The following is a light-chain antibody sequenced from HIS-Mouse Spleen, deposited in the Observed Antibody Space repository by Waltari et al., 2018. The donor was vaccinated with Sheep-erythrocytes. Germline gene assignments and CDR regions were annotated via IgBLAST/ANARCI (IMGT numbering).Light chain of an antibody. CDR2: DNN. CDR3: GTWDSSLSGGV. CDR1: SPNIGNNY. V-gene: IGLV1-51*01. Sequence: QSVLTQPPSVSAAPGQKVTISCSGSSPNIGNNYVSWYQQLPGTAPKLLIYDNNRRPSVIPDRFSGSKSGTSATLGITGLQTGDEADYYCGTWDSSLSGGVFGGGTKLTVL. J-gene: IGLJ2*01.